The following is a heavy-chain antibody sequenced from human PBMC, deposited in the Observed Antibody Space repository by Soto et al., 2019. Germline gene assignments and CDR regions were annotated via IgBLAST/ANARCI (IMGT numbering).Heavy chain of an antibody. CDR1: GGSISSDVYY. V-gene: IGHV4-31*03. CDR2: IYYRGSA. Sequence: SESLSPTCTVSGGSISSDVYYWSWLRPPPGKGLEGIGHIYYRGSAHYNPSLQSRVSMSVDRSQNQFSPKLTSVTAADTAVHYCAIILGDNNGGFDIWGQGIMGT. CDR3: AIILGDNNGGFDI. D-gene: IGHD2-8*01. J-gene: IGHJ3*02.